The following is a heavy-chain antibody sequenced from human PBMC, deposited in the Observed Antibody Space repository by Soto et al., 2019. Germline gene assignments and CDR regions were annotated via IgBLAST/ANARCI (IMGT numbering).Heavy chain of an antibody. CDR3: ERGGGRYGMDV. CDR2: IGTAGDT. Sequence: GGSLRLSCAASGFTFSSYDMHWVRQATGKGLEWVSAIGTAGDTYYPGSVKGRFTISRENAKNPLYLQMSSLRAGDTAVYYCERGGGRYGMDVWGQGTTVTVSS. D-gene: IGHD1-20*01. V-gene: IGHV3-13*01. CDR1: GFTFSSYD. J-gene: IGHJ6*02.